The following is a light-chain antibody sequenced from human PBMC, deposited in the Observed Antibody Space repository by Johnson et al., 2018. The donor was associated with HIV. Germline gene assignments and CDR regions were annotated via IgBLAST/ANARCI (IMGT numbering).Light chain of an antibody. V-gene: IGLV1-51*01. J-gene: IGLJ1*01. CDR1: SSNIGNNF. CDR3: GTWDSSLRVGV. CDR2: DNN. Sequence: QSVLTQPPSVSAAPGQKVTISCSGSSSNIGNNFASWYQQLPGRAPKLLIYDNNKRPSGIPDRFSGSKSGTSATLGITGLQTGDEADYYCGTWDSSLRVGVFGTGTKVTVL.